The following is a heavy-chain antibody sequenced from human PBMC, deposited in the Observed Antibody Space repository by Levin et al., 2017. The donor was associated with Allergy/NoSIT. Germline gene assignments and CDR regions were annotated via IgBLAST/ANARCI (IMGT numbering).Heavy chain of an antibody. CDR2: IYYSGST. CDR3: AHQATGGGAFDI. Sequence: SQTLSLTCTVSGGSISSSSYYWGWIRQPPGKGLEWIGSIYYSGSTYYNPSLKSRVTISVDTSKNQFSLKLSSVTAADTAVYYGAHQATGGGAFDIWGQGTMVTVSS. V-gene: IGHV4-39*07. D-gene: IGHD3-16*01. J-gene: IGHJ3*02. CDR1: GGSISSSSYY.